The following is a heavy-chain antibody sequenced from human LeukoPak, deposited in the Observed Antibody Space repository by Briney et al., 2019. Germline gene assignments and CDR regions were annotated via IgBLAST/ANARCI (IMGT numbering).Heavy chain of an antibody. CDR1: GFTFSSYA. CDR3: ARDSGYIVGATIASFMIGNGDY. J-gene: IGHJ4*02. D-gene: IGHD1-26*01. CDR2: ISYDGSNK. V-gene: IGHV3-30-3*01. Sequence: QSGGSLRLSCAASGFTFSSYAMHWVRQAPGKGLEWVAVISYDGSNKYYADSVKGRFTISGDNSKNTLYLQMNSLRAEDTAVYYCARDSGYIVGATIASFMIGNGDYWGQGTLVTVSS.